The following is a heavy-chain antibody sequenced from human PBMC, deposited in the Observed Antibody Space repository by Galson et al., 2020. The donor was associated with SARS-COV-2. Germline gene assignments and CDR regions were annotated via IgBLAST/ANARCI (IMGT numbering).Heavy chain of an antibody. V-gene: IGHV1-8*01. CDR3: ARVWERGFSYGEWFEP. CDR1: GYTFTNYD. J-gene: IGHJ5*02. Sequence: ASVKVSCKASGYTFTNYDINWVRQATGEGLEWMGWMNPKSGNTGYVQKFQGRVTMTRDTSTSTAYMELSSLRSEDTAVYYCARVWERGFSYGEWFEPWGQGTLGAVSS. CDR2: MNPKSGNT. D-gene: IGHD5-18*01.